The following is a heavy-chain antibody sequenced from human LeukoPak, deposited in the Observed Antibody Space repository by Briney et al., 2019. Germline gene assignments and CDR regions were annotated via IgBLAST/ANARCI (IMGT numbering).Heavy chain of an antibody. CDR1: GFTFSSYW. Sequence: RGSLRLSCAASGFTFSSYWMSWVRQAPGKGLEWVANIKQDGGEKYYVDSVKGRFTISRDNAKNSLYLQMNSLRAEDTAVYYCARDIVVVPAAGFDYWGQGTLVTVSS. D-gene: IGHD2-2*01. J-gene: IGHJ4*02. V-gene: IGHV3-7*01. CDR3: ARDIVVVPAAGFDY. CDR2: IKQDGGEK.